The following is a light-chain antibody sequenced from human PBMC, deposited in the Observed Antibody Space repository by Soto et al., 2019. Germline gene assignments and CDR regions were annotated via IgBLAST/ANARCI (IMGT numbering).Light chain of an antibody. CDR1: QGISNY. CDR3: QKYNSAPSLT. V-gene: IGKV1-27*01. CDR2: AAS. J-gene: IGKJ4*01. Sequence: DIKMTQSPSSLSASVGDRVTITCRASQGISNYLAWYQQKPGKVPKLLIYAASTLQSGVPSRFSDSGSGTDFTLTISSLQPEDVATYYCQKYNSAPSLTFGGGTKVDIK.